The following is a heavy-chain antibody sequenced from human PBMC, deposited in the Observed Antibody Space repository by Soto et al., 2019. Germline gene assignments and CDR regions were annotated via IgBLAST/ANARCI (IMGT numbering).Heavy chain of an antibody. CDR3: ASRRDGYKRFDAFDI. CDR2: INPSGGST. Sequence: ASVKVSCKASGYTFTIYYMHCVLQSPLQGLEWMGIINPSGGSTSYAQKFQGRVTMTRDTSTSTVYMELSSLRSEDTAVYYCASRRDGYKRFDAFDIWGQGTMVTVSS. J-gene: IGHJ3*02. V-gene: IGHV1-46*01. D-gene: IGHD5-12*01. CDR1: GYTFTIYY.